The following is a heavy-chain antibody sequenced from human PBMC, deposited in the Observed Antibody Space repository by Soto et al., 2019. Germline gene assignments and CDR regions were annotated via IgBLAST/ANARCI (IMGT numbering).Heavy chain of an antibody. V-gene: IGHV1-3*01. CDR3: AYDTGDGTFDF. Sequence: QVHLVQSGAEVRKPGASVKVSCKASGYTFSSYAMHWVRQAPGQRFEWMGWINAGYGNTKSSQKFQDRVTISRDTSAGTAYMELTSIRSEGTAVYSWAYDTGDGTFDFWGQGTLVTVSS. CDR2: INAGYGNT. J-gene: IGHJ4*02. D-gene: IGHD7-27*01. CDR1: GYTFSSYA.